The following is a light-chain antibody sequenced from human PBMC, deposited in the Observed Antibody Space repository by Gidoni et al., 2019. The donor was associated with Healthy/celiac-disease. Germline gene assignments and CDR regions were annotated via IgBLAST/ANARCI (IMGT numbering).Light chain of an antibody. CDR2: GAS. Sequence: EIVLTQSPGTLSLSPGERSTLSCRASQSVSSSYLAWYQQKPGQAPRLLIYGASSRATGIPERLSGSGYGTDFTLTISRLEPEDFAVYYCKQYGSSLWTFGQGTKVEIK. CDR3: KQYGSSLWT. J-gene: IGKJ1*01. CDR1: QSVSSSY. V-gene: IGKV3-20*01.